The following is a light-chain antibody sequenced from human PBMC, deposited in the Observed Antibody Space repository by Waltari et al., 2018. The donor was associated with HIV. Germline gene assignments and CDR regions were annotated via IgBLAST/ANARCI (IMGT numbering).Light chain of an antibody. CDR3: TSYTSHGTVV. CDR1: NDDIGSYIY. CDR2: DVS. Sequence: QSVLTQPASVSGSPGQSITISCTGTNDDIGSYIYVSWYQQHPGKVPKLLMYDVSSRPSGVSDRVSGSKSGHTASLTISGIQTEDEAHYYCTSYTSHGTVVFGGGTKLTVL. V-gene: IGLV2-14*03. J-gene: IGLJ2*01.